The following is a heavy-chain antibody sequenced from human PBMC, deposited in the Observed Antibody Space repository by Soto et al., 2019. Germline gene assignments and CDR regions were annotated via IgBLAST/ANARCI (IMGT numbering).Heavy chain of an antibody. CDR2: IYYSGST. CDR3: ARSSGSYKAAFVY. J-gene: IGHJ4*02. V-gene: IGHV4-39*01. Sequence: QLQLQESGPGLVKPSETLSLTCTVSGGSISSSSYYWGWIRQPPGKGLEWIGSIYYSGSTYYNPSLKSRVTISVDTSKNQFSLKLSSVTAADTAVYYCARSSGSYKAAFVYWGQGTLVTVSS. D-gene: IGHD1-26*01. CDR1: GGSISSSSYY.